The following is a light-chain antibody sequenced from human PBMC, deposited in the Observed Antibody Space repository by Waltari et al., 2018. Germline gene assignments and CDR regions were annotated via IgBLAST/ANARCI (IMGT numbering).Light chain of an antibody. CDR1: KLGDKY. J-gene: IGLJ2*01. CDR3: QAWDSSTVV. V-gene: IGLV3-1*01. Sequence: SYELTQPPSVSASPGPTASITCPGDKLGDKYACWYQQKPGQFPVLVIYQDSKRPSGIPERFSGSNSGNTATLTISGTQAMDEADYYCQAWDSSTVVFGGGTKLTVL. CDR2: QDS.